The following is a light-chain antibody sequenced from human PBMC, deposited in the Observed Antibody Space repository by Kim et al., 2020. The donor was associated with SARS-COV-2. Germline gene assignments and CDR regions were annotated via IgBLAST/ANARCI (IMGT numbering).Light chain of an antibody. CDR3: LQDYDFPWT. CDR1: QGIGRD. J-gene: IGKJ1*01. CDR2: LTS. V-gene: IGKV1-6*01. Sequence: AIQVTQSPSSLSASVGDTVTITYRASQGIGRDLAWYQQKPGTAPTLLIFLTSKLHTGVPSRFSGSSSGADFTLTITSLQPEDFATYYCLQDYDFPWTFGQGTKVDIK.